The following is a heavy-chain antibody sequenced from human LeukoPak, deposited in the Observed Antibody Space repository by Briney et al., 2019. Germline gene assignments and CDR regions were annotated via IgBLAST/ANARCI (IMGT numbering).Heavy chain of an antibody. CDR1: GVSIRSYY. D-gene: IGHD5-18*01. CDR3: ARHQSPWIQLWSY. CDR2: IYSSEST. Sequence: SETLSLTCTVSGVSIRSYYWSWIRQPAAKGLEWIGRIYSSESTNYNPSLKSRVTMSVDTSKNQFSLKLSSVTAADTAVYYCARHQSPWIQLWSYWGQGTLVTVSS. J-gene: IGHJ4*02. V-gene: IGHV4-4*07.